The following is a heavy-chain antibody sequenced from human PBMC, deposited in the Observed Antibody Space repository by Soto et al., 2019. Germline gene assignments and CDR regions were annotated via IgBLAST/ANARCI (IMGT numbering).Heavy chain of an antibody. V-gene: IGHV5-51*01. CDR2: IYPGDSDT. J-gene: IGHJ5*02. CDR3: ARGNVANYFEP. Sequence: PGESLKISCKGSGYSFSNYWIGWVRQMPGKGLEWMGMIYPGDSDTRYSPSFQGQVTISADKSISTAYLQWNSLKASDTAMYYCARGNVANYFEPWGQGTLVTVSS. CDR1: GYSFSNYW.